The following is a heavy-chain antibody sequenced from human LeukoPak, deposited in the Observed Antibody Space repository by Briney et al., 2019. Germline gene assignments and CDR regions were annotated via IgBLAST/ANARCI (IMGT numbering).Heavy chain of an antibody. CDR1: GGFFSGYY. V-gene: IGHV4-34*01. CDR2: INHSGDT. J-gene: IGHJ5*02. Sequence: SETLSLTCTVYGGFFSGYYWSWIRQSPGKGLEWIGEINHSGDTNYNPSLKSRATMSVDTSMKLFSLKLTSVTASDMGVYYCARHWALRRAAMTRDWFDPWGQGTLVTVSS. D-gene: IGHD3-16*01. CDR3: ARHWALRRAAMTRDWFDP.